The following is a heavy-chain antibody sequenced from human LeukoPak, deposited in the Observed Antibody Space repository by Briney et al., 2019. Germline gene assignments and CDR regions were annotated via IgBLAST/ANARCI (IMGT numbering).Heavy chain of an antibody. Sequence: GGSLRLSCAASGFTFSDYYMSWIRQAPGKGLEWLSYISSGGSTIYYADSVKGRFTISRDNAKNSLYLQMNSLRAEDTAVYYCARDHDLVVAATPWFDPWGQGTLVTVSS. CDR2: ISSGGSTI. CDR3: ARDHDLVVAATPWFDP. V-gene: IGHV3-11*01. J-gene: IGHJ5*02. CDR1: GFTFSDYY. D-gene: IGHD2-15*01.